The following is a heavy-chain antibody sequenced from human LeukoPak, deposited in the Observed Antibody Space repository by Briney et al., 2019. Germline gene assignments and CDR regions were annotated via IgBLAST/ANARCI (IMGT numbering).Heavy chain of an antibody. Sequence: GGSLRLSCVGSGFTFNNYGMNWVRQAPGRGLEWIAYIGTTTTAIYYADSVKGRFTISRGNVENSLYLQMNSLRDEDTAVYYCARVPRAIFGMGHHYFLNWGQGTLVTVSS. CDR1: GFTFNNYG. J-gene: IGHJ4*02. D-gene: IGHD3-3*01. CDR3: ARVPRAIFGMGHHYFLN. V-gene: IGHV3-48*02. CDR2: IGTTTTAI.